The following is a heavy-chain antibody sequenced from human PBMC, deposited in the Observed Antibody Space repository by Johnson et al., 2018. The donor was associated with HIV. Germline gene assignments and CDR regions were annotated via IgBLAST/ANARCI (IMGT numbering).Heavy chain of an antibody. CDR3: ARALRVVVVAATFDAFDI. CDR1: GFTFDDYG. J-gene: IGHJ3*02. CDR2: INWNGGST. V-gene: IGHV3-20*04. Sequence: VQLVESGGGVVRPGGSLRLSCAASGFTFDDYGMSWVRQAPGKGLEWVSGINWNGGSTGYADSVKGRFTISRDNAKSSLYLQMNSLRAEDTALYYCARALRVVVVAATFDAFDIWGQGTMVTVSS. D-gene: IGHD2-15*01.